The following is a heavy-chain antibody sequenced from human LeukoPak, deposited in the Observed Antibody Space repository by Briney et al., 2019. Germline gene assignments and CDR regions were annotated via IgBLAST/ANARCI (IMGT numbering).Heavy chain of an antibody. Sequence: SEALSLTCTVSGGSISGYYWSWIRQPPGKGLEWIGYVFHTGSTNYNPSLRSRLSISVDTSKNLFSLKLSSVTAADTAVYFCAKDSRGAARHFMGVWGAGTTVTVSS. CDR1: GGSISGYY. CDR3: AKDSRGAARHFMGV. D-gene: IGHD6-6*01. CDR2: VFHTGST. J-gene: IGHJ6*03. V-gene: IGHV4-59*01.